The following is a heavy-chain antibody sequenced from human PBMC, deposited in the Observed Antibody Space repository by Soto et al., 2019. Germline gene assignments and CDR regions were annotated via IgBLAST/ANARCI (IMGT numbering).Heavy chain of an antibody. CDR1: GYTFTSYT. D-gene: IGHD1-26*01. CDR2: ISAYNGNT. CDR3: ARVVGALGHWFDP. J-gene: IGHJ5*02. Sequence: QVQLVQSGAEVKKPGASVKVSCKASGYTFTSYTISWVRQAPGQGLEWMGWISAYNGNTKYAQKLQGRVTMTTDTATSTGYMERRSLRSDDTAVYYWARVVGALGHWFDPWGQGTLVTVSS. V-gene: IGHV1-18*01.